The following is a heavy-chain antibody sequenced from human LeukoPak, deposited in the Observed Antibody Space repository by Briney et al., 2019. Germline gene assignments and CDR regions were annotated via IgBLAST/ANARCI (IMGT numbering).Heavy chain of an antibody. CDR3: ARGRRHIVVVTASGWFDP. Sequence: SETLSLTCTVSGGSISSGGYYWSWIRQHPGKGLEWIGYIYYSGSTYYNPSLKSRVTISVDTSKNQFSLKLSSVTAADTAVYYCARGRRHIVVVTASGWFDPWGQGTLVTVSS. V-gene: IGHV4-31*03. J-gene: IGHJ5*02. CDR1: GGSISSGGYY. D-gene: IGHD2-21*02. CDR2: IYYSGST.